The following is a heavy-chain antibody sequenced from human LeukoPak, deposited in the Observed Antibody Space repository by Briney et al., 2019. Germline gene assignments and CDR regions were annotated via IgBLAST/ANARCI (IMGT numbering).Heavy chain of an antibody. D-gene: IGHD3-22*01. CDR1: GFTFSSYS. V-gene: IGHV3-48*02. CDR2: ISSSVSAI. CDR3: ARGSSGYYFDY. J-gene: IGHJ4*02. Sequence: PGGSLRLSCVASGFTFSSYSMNWVCQAPRKGLEWVSYISSSVSAIHYADSVKGRFTISRDNAKNSLYLQMNNLRDEDTAVYYCARGSSGYYFDYWGQGTLVTVSS.